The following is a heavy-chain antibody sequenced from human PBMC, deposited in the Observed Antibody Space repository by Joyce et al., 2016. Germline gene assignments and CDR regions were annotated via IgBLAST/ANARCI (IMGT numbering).Heavy chain of an antibody. CDR3: ARGRGDDFWSGYYGSIDY. CDR1: GDIFNAYG. J-gene: IGHJ4*02. Sequence: QVQLEQSGAEVTKPGSSVKVSCKSSGDIFNAYGINWVRPAPGQGLEVLGGIVPMSATTDYAQKLRRRLTISAHEPTSTVYMELRSLRSDDTGTYYCARGRGDDFWSGYYGSIDYWGQGTLVSVSS. D-gene: IGHD3-3*01. V-gene: IGHV1-69*01. CDR2: IVPMSATT.